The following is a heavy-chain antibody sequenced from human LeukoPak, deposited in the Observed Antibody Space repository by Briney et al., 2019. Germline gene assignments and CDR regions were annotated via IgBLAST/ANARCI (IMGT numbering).Heavy chain of an antibody. D-gene: IGHD3-16*01. CDR1: GGSISSYY. J-gene: IGHJ2*01. CDR2: IYYSGST. Sequence: SETLSLTCTVSGGSISSYYWSWIRQPPGKGLEWIGYIYYSGSTNYNPSLKSRVTISVDTSKNQFSLKLSSVTAADTAVYYCARDNDDYVWGSPRGYFDLWGRGTLVTVSS. CDR3: ARDNDDYVWGSPRGYFDL. V-gene: IGHV4-59*01.